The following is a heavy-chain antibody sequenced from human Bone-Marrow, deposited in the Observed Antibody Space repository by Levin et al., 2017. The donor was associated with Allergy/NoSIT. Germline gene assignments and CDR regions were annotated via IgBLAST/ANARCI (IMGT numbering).Heavy chain of an antibody. J-gene: IGHJ4*02. V-gene: IGHV1-3*01. Sequence: ASVKVSCKASGYSFTDYAIHWVRQAPGQRFEWMGWIYPVNGDTKYSQKFQGRVTISTDTSARTAYMEVSSLRSEDTAVYYCATDSSGWSPGGYCGQGTLVTVSS. CDR2: IYPVNGDT. CDR3: ATDSSGWSPGGY. D-gene: IGHD6-19*01. CDR1: GYSFTDYA.